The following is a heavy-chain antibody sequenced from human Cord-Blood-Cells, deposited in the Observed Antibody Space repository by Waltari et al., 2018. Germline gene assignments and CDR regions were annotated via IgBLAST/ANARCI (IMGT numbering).Heavy chain of an antibody. CDR2: IYWNDDK. J-gene: IGHJ4*02. D-gene: IGHD3-10*01. CDR1: GFSLSTSRVG. CDR3: AHTSYYYGSGSYYNY. Sequence: QITLKESGPTLVKPTQTLTLTCTFSGFSLSTSRVGVGWIRKPPGKALEWLALIYWNDDKRYSPSLKSRLTITKDTSKNQVVLTMTNMDPVDTATYYCAHTSYYYGSGSYYNYWGQGTLVTVSS. V-gene: IGHV2-5*01.